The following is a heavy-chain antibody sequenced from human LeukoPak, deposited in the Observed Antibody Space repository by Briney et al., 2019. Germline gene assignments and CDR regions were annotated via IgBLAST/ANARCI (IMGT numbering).Heavy chain of an antibody. D-gene: IGHD3-3*01. CDR2: ISSRSSSI. CDR3: ARDYIAYDPLDY. V-gene: IGHV3-21*01. Sequence: GGSLRLSCAASGFTFSSYDINWVRQAPGKGLEWVSSISSRSSSIYYADSVKGRFTISRDNAKNSLYLQMNSLRADDTSVYWCARDYIAYDPLDYWGQGTLVTVSS. J-gene: IGHJ4*02. CDR1: GFTFSSYD.